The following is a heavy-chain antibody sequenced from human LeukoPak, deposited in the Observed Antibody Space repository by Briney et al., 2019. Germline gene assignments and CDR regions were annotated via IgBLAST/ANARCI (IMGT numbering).Heavy chain of an antibody. D-gene: IGHD3-22*01. CDR1: GGSISSGAYY. Sequence: SETLSLTCSVSGGSISSGAYYWSWIRQFPGRGLEWIAYIYHTGNTYYNPSLKSRLTISLDTSKNQFSLKLSSVTAADTAVYYCARDLSGYGASDYWGQGTLVTVSP. CDR3: ARDLSGYGASDY. V-gene: IGHV4-31*03. J-gene: IGHJ4*02. CDR2: IYHTGNT.